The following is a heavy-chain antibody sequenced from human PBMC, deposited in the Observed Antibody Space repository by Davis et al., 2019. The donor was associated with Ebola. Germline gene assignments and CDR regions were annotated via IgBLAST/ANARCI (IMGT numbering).Heavy chain of an antibody. V-gene: IGHV3-7*03. Sequence: PSETLSLTCAVSGVSISSSNRWSWVRQAPGKGLEWVANINHDGNAKYYVDSVEGRFTISRDNAKNSLYLQMNSLRADDTAVYYCARAYIGSVDYWGQGTLVTVSS. CDR1: GVSISSSNR. CDR2: INHDGNAK. CDR3: ARAYIGSVDY. J-gene: IGHJ4*02. D-gene: IGHD1-26*01.